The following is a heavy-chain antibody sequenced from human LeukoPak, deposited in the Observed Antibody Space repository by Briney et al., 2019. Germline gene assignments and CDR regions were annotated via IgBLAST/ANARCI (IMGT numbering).Heavy chain of an antibody. D-gene: IGHD1-26*01. J-gene: IGHJ3*02. V-gene: IGHV4-34*01. CDR1: GGSFSGYF. Sequence: KPSETLSLTWAVYGGSFSGYFWSWIRRPPGEGLEWIGEINHSGNTNYNPSLKSRVIISVDTSKNQFSLSLSYVIAADTAVYHCARGPVGGAFDIWGQGTVVTVSS. CDR3: ARGPVGGAFDI. CDR2: INHSGNT.